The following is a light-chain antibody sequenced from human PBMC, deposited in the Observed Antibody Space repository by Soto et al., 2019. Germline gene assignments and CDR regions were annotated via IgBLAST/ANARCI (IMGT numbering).Light chain of an antibody. CDR1: QGISSC. V-gene: IGKV1-9*01. CDR2: GAS. J-gene: IGKJ1*01. Sequence: IQLTQSPSSLSASVGDRVTITCRASQGISSCLAWYQQKPGKAPNLLIYGASTLQSGVPSRFSGSGSGTDFTLTIASLQPEDFATYYCQQLNSYPRTFGQGTKVEVK. CDR3: QQLNSYPRT.